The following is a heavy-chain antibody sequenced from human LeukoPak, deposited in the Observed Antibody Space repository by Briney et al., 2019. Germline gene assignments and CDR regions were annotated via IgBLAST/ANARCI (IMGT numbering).Heavy chain of an antibody. CDR3: ARDPHNPGPIDY. CDR1: GFTFSSYS. J-gene: IGHJ4*02. CDR2: ISGNNNYI. V-gene: IGHV3-21*01. Sequence: GGSLRLSCAASGFTFSSYSMNWVRQASGKGLEWVSSISGNNNYIYYADLVGGRFTISRDNARDSLFLQMDSLRAEDTAVYYCARDPHNPGPIDYWGQGTLVTVSS.